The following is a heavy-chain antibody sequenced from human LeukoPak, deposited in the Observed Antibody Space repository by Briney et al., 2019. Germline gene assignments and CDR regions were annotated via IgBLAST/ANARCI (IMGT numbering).Heavy chain of an antibody. CDR2: IYYSGST. V-gene: IGHV4-59*11. J-gene: IGHJ6*03. D-gene: IGHD3-3*01. Sequence: SETLSLTCTVSGGSISSHYWSWIRQPPGKGLEWIGYIYYSGSTNYTPSLKSRVTISVDTSKNQFSLKLSSVTAADTAVYYCARSYDFWSGYTHYYMDVWGKGTTVTVSS. CDR3: ARSYDFWSGYTHYYMDV. CDR1: GGSISSHY.